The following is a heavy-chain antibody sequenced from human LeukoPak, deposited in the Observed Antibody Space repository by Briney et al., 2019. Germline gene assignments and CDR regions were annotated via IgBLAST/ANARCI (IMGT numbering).Heavy chain of an antibody. CDR1: GFTFSSYG. Sequence: GGSLRLSCAASGFTFSSYGMHWVRQAPGKGLEWVAVIWYDGSNKYYADSVKGRFTISRDNSKNTLYLQMNGLRAEDTAVYYCGRNSHVAATSWYGMDVCGQGDTVTVSS. D-gene: IGHD6-19*01. J-gene: IGHJ6*02. CDR2: IWYDGSNK. V-gene: IGHV3-33*01. CDR3: GRNSHVAATSWYGMDV.